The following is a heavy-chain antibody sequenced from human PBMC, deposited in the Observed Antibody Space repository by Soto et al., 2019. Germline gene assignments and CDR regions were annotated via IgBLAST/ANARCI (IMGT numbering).Heavy chain of an antibody. V-gene: IGHV6-1*01. D-gene: IGHD1-26*01. Sequence: SQTLALPRAITGDSVSSNSPGWSWVRQSPSRGLELLGRTYYRSKWYYEYAVSVRGRITINPDTSKNQYSLQLNSVTPEDTAVYFCARGEQYSGRIFDYWGQGTLVTVS. CDR2: TYYRSKWYY. CDR3: ARGEQYSGRIFDY. CDR1: GDSVSSNSPG. J-gene: IGHJ4*01.